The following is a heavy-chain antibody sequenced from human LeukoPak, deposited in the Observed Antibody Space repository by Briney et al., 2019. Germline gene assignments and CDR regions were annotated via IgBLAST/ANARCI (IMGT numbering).Heavy chain of an antibody. CDR2: ISSSSSYI. J-gene: IGHJ4*02. D-gene: IGHD3-10*01. CDR1: GFTFSDYY. V-gene: IGHV3-11*06. Sequence: PGGSLRLSCAASGFTFSDYYMSWIRQAPGKGLEWVSSISSSSSYIYYADSVKGRFTISRDNAKNSLYLQMNSLRAEDTAVYYCARSTLSVRFLFPPAYWGQGTLVTVSS. CDR3: ARSTLSVRFLFPPAY.